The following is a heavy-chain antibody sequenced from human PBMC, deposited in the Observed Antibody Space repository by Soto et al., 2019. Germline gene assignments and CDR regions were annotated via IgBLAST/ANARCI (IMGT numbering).Heavy chain of an antibody. V-gene: IGHV4-30-2*01. Sequence: QPPGKGLEWIGYIYHSGSTYYNPSLKSRVTISVDRSKTQFSLKLSSVTAADTAVFYFFFRAEDGRRGSLSVSAFLLNRSSDL. CDR2: IYHSGST. J-gene: IGHJ2*01. CDR3: FFRAEDGRRGSLSVSAFLLNRSSDL. D-gene: IGHD6-13*01.